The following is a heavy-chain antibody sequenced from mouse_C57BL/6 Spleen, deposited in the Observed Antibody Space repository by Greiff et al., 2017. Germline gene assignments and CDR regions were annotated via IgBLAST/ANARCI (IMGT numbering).Heavy chain of an antibody. Sequence: EVKVVESGGDLVKPGGSLKLSCAASGFTFSSYGMSWVRQTPDKRLEWVATISSGGSYTYYPDSVKGRFTISRDNAKNTLYLQMSSLKSEDTAMYYCARHAYDGYYVDSYWYVDVWGTGTTVTVSS. CDR2: ISSGGSYT. CDR3: ARHAYDGYYVDSYWYVDV. J-gene: IGHJ1*03. D-gene: IGHD2-3*01. V-gene: IGHV5-6*01. CDR1: GFTFSSYG.